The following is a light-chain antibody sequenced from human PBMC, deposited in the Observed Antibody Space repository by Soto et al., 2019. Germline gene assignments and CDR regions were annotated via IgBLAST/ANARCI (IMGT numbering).Light chain of an antibody. Sequence: EIVLTQSPGTLSLSPGEGATLSCRASHSVASTYLAWYQQKPGLAPRLIIYGASNRASGTPDRFSGGGSVTDFTLTISRLEPEDFAVYYCQQYGSSSFTFGQGTKLEIK. J-gene: IGKJ2*01. V-gene: IGKV3-20*01. CDR3: QQYGSSSFT. CDR2: GAS. CDR1: HSVASTY.